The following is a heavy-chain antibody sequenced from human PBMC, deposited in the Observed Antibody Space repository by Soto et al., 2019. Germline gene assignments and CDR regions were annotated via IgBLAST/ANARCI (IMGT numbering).Heavy chain of an antibody. CDR2: IYYSGST. CDR1: GGSISSGGYY. D-gene: IGHD4-17*01. J-gene: IGHJ4*02. CDR3: ARETTVVLIDY. Sequence: QVQLQESGPGLVKPSQTLSLTCTVSGGSISSGGYYWSWIRQHPGKGLEWIGYIYYSGSTYYNPSLKSPVTISVDASKNQFSLKLSSVTAADTAVYYCARETTVVLIDYWGQGTLVTVSS. V-gene: IGHV4-31*01.